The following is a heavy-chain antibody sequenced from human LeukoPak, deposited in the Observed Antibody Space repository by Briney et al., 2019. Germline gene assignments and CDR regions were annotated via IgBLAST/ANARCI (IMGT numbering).Heavy chain of an antibody. Sequence: NPSETLSLTCAVYGGSFSSYYWSWIRQPPGKGLEWIGEMSHSGSTNYNPSLKSRVTISLDKSKNQFSLKLTSVTAADTGVYYCARGGKQQLVRGRNYYYGMDVWGQGATVTVSS. CDR3: ARGGKQQLVRGRNYYYGMDV. CDR1: GGSFSSYY. J-gene: IGHJ6*02. CDR2: MSHSGST. D-gene: IGHD6-13*01. V-gene: IGHV4-34*01.